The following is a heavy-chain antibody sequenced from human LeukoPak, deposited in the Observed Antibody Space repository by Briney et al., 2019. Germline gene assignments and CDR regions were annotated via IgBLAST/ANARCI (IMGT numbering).Heavy chain of an antibody. D-gene: IGHD1-26*01. V-gene: IGHV1-69*04. CDR2: IIPILGIA. Sequence: ASVKVSCKASGGTFSSYAISWVRQAPGQGLEWMGRIIPILGIANYAQKFQGRVTITADKSMSTAYMELSSLRSEDTAVYYCASARTGYSGSYSDYWGQGTLVTVTS. CDR1: GGTFSSYA. J-gene: IGHJ4*02. CDR3: ASARTGYSGSYSDY.